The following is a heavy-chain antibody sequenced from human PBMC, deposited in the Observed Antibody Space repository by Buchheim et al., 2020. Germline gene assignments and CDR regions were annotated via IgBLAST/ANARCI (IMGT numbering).Heavy chain of an antibody. CDR2: IYYTGST. V-gene: IGHV4-30-4*01. Sequence: QVQLQESGPGLVHPSQTPSLTCTVSGGSISSGDYFWSWIRQSPGKGLEWIGYIYYTGSTYYNPSLKTRLTISVDTSRNQFSLKLRSVKAADTAVYFCARLPYYYDSSGYLTNWFDPWGQGTL. J-gene: IGHJ5*02. CDR1: GGSISSGDYF. D-gene: IGHD3-22*01. CDR3: ARLPYYYDSSGYLTNWFDP.